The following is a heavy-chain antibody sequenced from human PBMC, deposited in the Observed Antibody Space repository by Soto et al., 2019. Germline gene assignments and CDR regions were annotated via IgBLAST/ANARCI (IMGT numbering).Heavy chain of an antibody. CDR3: ARIQYYYDSSGYSSNSPWYYFDY. CDR2: IYPSDSDT. Sequence: GESLKISCKGSGYSFTSYWIGWVRQMPGKGLEWMGIIYPSDSDTRYSPSFQGQVTISADKSISTAYLQWSSLKASDTAMYYCARIQYYYDSSGYSSNSPWYYFDYWGQGTLVTVSS. CDR1: GYSFTSYW. V-gene: IGHV5-51*01. J-gene: IGHJ4*02. D-gene: IGHD3-22*01.